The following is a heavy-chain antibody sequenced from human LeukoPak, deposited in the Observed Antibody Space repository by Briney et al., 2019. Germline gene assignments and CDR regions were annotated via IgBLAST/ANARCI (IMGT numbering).Heavy chain of an antibody. D-gene: IGHD3-3*01. CDR3: ARAVREWFFFDY. CDR2: IYYSGST. CDR1: GGSISSSSYY. V-gene: IGHV4-39*07. Sequence: SETLSLTCTVSGGSISSSSYYWGWIRQPPGKGLEWIGSIYYSGSTYYNPSLKSRVTISVDTSKNQFSLKLTSVTAADTAVYYCARAVREWFFFDYWGQGTLVTVSS. J-gene: IGHJ4*02.